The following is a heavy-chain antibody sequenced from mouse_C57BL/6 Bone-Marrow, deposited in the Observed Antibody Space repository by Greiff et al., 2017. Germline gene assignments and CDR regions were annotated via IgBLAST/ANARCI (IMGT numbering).Heavy chain of an antibody. CDR3: ARLYYGSSYWYFDV. Sequence: QVQLQQPGAELVRPGTSVKLSCKASGYTFTIYWMHWVKQRPGQGLEWIGVIDPSDSYTNYNQKFKGKATLTVDTSSSTAYMQLSSLTSEDSAVYYCARLYYGSSYWYFDVWGTGTTVTVSS. V-gene: IGHV1-59*01. D-gene: IGHD1-1*01. J-gene: IGHJ1*03. CDR2: IDPSDSYT. CDR1: GYTFTIYW.